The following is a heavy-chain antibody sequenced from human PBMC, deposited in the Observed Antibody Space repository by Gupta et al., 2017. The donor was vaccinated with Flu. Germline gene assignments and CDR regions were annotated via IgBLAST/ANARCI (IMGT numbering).Heavy chain of an antibody. CDR1: GFSFSKCD. J-gene: IGHJ6*02. V-gene: IGHV3-30*18. Sequence: RVVEHGGVVVQLGSPLRLSGAGSGFSFSKCDLNRVRQAPGKGLEWLAGISHDGSQNYHTDSVKGRFIISRDNSKNTLYLQMSGLRTEDTAVYYCAKDWRWNNNIYGMNVWGQGTTVTVSS. CDR2: ISHDGSQN. CDR3: AKDWRWNNNIYGMNV. D-gene: IGHD1-1*01.